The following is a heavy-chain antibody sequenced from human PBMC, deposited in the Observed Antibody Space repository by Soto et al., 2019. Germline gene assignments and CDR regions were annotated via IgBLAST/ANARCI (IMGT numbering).Heavy chain of an antibody. CDR1: GGSISSSSYY. Sequence: SETLSLTCTVSGGSISSSSYYWGWIRQPPGKGREWIGSIYYSGSTYYNPSLKSRVTISVDTSKNQFSLKLSSVTAADTAVYYCARETAILEWLLSYYGMDVWGQGTTVTVSS. J-gene: IGHJ6*02. D-gene: IGHD3-3*01. CDR3: ARETAILEWLLSYYGMDV. V-gene: IGHV4-39*02. CDR2: IYYSGST.